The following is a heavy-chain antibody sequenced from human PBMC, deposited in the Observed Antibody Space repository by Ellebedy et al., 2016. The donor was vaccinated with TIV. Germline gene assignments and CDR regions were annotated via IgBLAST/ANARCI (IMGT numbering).Heavy chain of an antibody. Sequence: MPSETLSLTCTVSGGSISSADHFWSWLRQHPGKALEWIGYIFYSGSTNYNPSLKSRLTISVDTSKNQFSLKLSSVTAADTAVYFCAGDLGGASVDYWGQGSLVTVSS. CDR2: IFYSGST. V-gene: IGHV4-31*03. D-gene: IGHD6-25*01. CDR1: GGSISSADHF. J-gene: IGHJ4*02. CDR3: AGDLGGASVDY.